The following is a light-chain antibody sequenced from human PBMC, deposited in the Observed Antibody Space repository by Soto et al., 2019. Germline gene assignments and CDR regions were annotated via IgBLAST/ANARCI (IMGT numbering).Light chain of an antibody. Sequence: QSALTQPRSVSGSPGQSVTISCTGTSSDVGGYNYVSWYQQHPGKAPKLMIYDVSKRPSGVPDRFSGSNSGNTASLTISGLQAEDEAEYYCCSYAGSYTGVFGTGTKLTVL. CDR2: DVS. CDR1: SSDVGGYNY. V-gene: IGLV2-11*01. CDR3: CSYAGSYTGV. J-gene: IGLJ1*01.